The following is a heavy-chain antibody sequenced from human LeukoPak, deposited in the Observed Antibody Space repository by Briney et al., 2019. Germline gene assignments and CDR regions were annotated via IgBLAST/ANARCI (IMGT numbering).Heavy chain of an antibody. CDR2: ISQDGGEK. Sequence: GGSLRLSCAASGFTCSNYWMNWVRQAPGKGLEWVAHISQDGGEKYYADSVKGRFTISRDNTKNSLFLHAYSLRAEDTAVYYCARDSYRALEYWGQGALVTVSS. CDR1: GFTCSNYW. CDR3: ARDSYRALEY. D-gene: IGHD1-14*01. J-gene: IGHJ4*02. V-gene: IGHV3-7*01.